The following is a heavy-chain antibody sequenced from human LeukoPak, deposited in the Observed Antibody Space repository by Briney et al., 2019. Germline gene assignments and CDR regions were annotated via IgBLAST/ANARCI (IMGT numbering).Heavy chain of an antibody. CDR3: ARGAYTPRQEYCSSTSCYTDNWFDP. CDR2: MNPNSGNT. V-gene: IGHV1-8*01. Sequence: ASVKVSCKASGYTFTSYDINWVRQATGQGLEWMGWMNPNSGNTGYAQKFHGRVTMTRNTSISTAYMELSSLRSEDTAVYYCARGAYTPRQEYCSSTSCYTDNWFDPWGQGTLVTVSS. J-gene: IGHJ5*02. CDR1: GYTFTSYD. D-gene: IGHD2-2*02.